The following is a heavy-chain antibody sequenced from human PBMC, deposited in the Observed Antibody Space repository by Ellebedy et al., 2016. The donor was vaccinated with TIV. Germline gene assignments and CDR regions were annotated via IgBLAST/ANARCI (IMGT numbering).Heavy chain of an antibody. CDR2: ISGSGGST. CDR3: AKGGSSGWYDYYYYSMEV. Sequence: GESLKISCAASGFTFSSYAMSWVRQAPGKGLEWVSAISGSGGSTNYADSVKGRFNISRDNYKNTLYLQMNNLRAEDTAVYYCAKGGSSGWYDYYYYSMEVWGQGTTVTVSS. CDR1: GFTFSSYA. D-gene: IGHD6-19*01. J-gene: IGHJ6*02. V-gene: IGHV3-23*01.